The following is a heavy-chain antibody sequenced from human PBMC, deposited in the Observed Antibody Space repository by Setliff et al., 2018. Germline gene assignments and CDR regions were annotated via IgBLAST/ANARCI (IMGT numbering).Heavy chain of an antibody. CDR3: VREGYSEYFQD. V-gene: IGHV4-59*02. CDR1: GASASSHY. D-gene: IGHD1-1*01. Sequence: NPSETLSLTCNVSGASASSHYWDWIRQPPGKGLEWIGFISYSGITTYNVSLKSRVSISVDTSKNQLSLTLSSVTAADTAVYYCVREGYSEYFQDWGRGTLVTVSS. J-gene: IGHJ1*01. CDR2: ISYSGIT.